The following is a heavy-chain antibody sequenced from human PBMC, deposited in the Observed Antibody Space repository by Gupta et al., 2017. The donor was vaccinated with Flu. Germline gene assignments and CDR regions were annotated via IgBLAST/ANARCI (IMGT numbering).Heavy chain of an antibody. CDR1: GFTLSGFW. D-gene: IGHD2-2*01. CDR3: ARGPPAQLLFDY. CDR2: INSDGSST. J-gene: IGHJ4*02. V-gene: IGHV3-74*01. Sequence: EVQLVESGGGLVQPGGSLRLSCAASGFTLSGFWMHWVRQAAGKGLVWVSRINSDGSSTSYADSVKGRFTISRDNAKNTLYLQMNSLRAEDTAVYYCARGPPAQLLFDYWGQGTLVTVSS.